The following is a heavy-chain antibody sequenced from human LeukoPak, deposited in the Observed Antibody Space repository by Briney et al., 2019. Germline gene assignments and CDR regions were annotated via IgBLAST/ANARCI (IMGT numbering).Heavy chain of an antibody. CDR3: ARDGGDYYDSSGYRH. CDR1: GGTFSSYA. D-gene: IGHD3-22*01. CDR2: IIPIFGTA. J-gene: IGHJ4*02. V-gene: IGHV1-69*15. Sequence: GSSVKVSCKASGGTFSSYAMSWVRQAPGQGLEWMGRIIPIFGTANYAQKFQGRVTITPDQSTSTAYMELSSLRSEDTAVYYCARDGGDYYDSSGYRHWGQGTLVTVSS.